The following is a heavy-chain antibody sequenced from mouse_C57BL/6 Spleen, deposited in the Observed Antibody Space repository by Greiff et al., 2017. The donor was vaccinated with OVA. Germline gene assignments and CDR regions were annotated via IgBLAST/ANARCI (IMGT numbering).Heavy chain of an antibody. D-gene: IGHD3-2*02. CDR1: GYTFTSYW. V-gene: IGHV1-64*01. Sequence: QVQLQQPGAELVKPGASVKLSCTASGYTFTSYWMHWVQQRPGQGLEWIGMIHPNSGSTNYNEKFKSKATLTVDKSSSTAYMQLSGLTSEDSAVYYCVSSGYEAYWGQGTLVTVSA. CDR2: IHPNSGST. J-gene: IGHJ3*01. CDR3: VSSGYEAY.